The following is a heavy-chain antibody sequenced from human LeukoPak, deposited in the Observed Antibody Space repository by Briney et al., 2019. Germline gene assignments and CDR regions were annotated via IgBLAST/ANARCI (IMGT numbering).Heavy chain of an antibody. Sequence: SVKVSCKASGYTFTYRYLHWVRQAPGQALEWMGWITPFNGNTNYAQKFQDRVTITRDRSMSTAYMELSSLRSGDTAMYYCAIARPNYYYYYGMDVWGQGTTVTVSS. J-gene: IGHJ6*02. V-gene: IGHV1-45*02. CDR2: ITPFNGNT. CDR3: AIARPNYYYYYGMDV. CDR1: GYTFTYRY.